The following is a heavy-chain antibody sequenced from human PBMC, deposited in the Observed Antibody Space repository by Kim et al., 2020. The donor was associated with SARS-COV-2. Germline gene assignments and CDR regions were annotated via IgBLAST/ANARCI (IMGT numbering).Heavy chain of an antibody. J-gene: IGHJ6*02. D-gene: IGHD3-10*01. CDR1: GYTFTHYF. Sequence: ASVKVSCKASGYTFTHYFIHWVRQAPGQGLEWMGRINPNSGGTDSAQKFQGRVTMTRDTSISTVYLELNRLTDDDAAVYYCAKGYNYGFEGNVWGQGTT. V-gene: IGHV1-2*02. CDR3: AKGYNYGFEGNV. CDR2: INPNSGGT.